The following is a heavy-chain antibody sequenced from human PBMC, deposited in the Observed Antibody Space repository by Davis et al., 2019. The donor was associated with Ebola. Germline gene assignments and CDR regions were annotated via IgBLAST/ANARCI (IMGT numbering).Heavy chain of an antibody. CDR1: GFTFSSYS. CDR2: IKQDGSEK. Sequence: GGSLRLSCAASGFTFSSYSMSWVRQAPGKGLEWVANIKQDGSEKYYVDSVKGRFTISRDNAKNSLYLQMNSLRAEDTAVYYCAREVSSDFWSGYFDYWGQGTLVTVSS. J-gene: IGHJ4*02. V-gene: IGHV3-7*03. D-gene: IGHD3-3*01. CDR3: AREVSSDFWSGYFDY.